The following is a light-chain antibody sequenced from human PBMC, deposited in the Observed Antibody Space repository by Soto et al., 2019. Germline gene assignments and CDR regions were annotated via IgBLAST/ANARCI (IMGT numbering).Light chain of an antibody. Sequence: EIVMTQSPATLSVSPGERATLSCRASQSVFSNLAWYQQKPGQAPRLLIYGASTRATGIPARFSGSGSGTESTLTISSLQSEDFAVYYSQQYNEWPLTFGGGTKVEIK. CDR3: QQYNEWPLT. J-gene: IGKJ4*01. CDR2: GAS. CDR1: QSVFSN. V-gene: IGKV3-15*01.